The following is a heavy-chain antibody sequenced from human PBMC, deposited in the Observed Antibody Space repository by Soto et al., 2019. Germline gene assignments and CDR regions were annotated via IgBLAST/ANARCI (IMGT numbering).Heavy chain of an antibody. CDR2: ST. Sequence: SGPTLVNPTQTLTLTCTVSGFSLTTRGMTLGWIRQPPGKAPEWLALSTQYSPSLQSRLTFTEDTSKNQVVLTMTNMDPVDTATYYCTLRQDTSRGPIYWGQGIMVTGLL. CDR3: TLRQDTSRGPIY. D-gene: IGHD6-13*01. CDR1: GFSLTTRGMT. J-gene: IGHJ4*02. V-gene: IGHV2-5*01.